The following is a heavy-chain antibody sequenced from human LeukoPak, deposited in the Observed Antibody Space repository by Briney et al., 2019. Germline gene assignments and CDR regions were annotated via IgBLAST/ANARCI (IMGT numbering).Heavy chain of an antibody. CDR1: GGTFSSYA. D-gene: IGHD6-6*01. Sequence: SVKVSCKASGGTFSSYAISWVRQAPGQGLEWMGGITPIFGTANYAQKFQGRVTITADESTSTAYMELSSLRSEDTAVYYCARSAPPYSSSSVYYYMDVWGKGTTVTVSS. CDR2: ITPIFGTA. CDR3: ARSAPPYSSSSVYYYMDV. V-gene: IGHV1-69*13. J-gene: IGHJ6*03.